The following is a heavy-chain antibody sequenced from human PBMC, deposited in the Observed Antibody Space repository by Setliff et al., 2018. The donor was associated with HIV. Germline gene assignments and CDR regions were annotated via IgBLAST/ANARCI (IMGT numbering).Heavy chain of an antibody. J-gene: IGHJ4*02. D-gene: IGHD4-17*01. CDR1: GGSISSGSYF. V-gene: IGHV4-39*07. CDR2: MYHTGST. Sequence: SETLSLTCAVYGGSISSGSYFWIWIRQPPGKGLEWIGSMYHTGSTYYSPSLNSRFTISVDTSKNQFSLKLRSVTAADTAVYYCAHAPTVIRGDFFDYWGQGTLVTVSS. CDR3: AHAPTVIRGDFFDY.